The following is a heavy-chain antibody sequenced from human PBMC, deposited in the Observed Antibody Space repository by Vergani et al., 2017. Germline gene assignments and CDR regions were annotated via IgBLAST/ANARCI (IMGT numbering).Heavy chain of an antibody. CDR3: ARVKYYFDSSGPGFDY. V-gene: IGHV1-3*01. D-gene: IGHD3-22*01. Sequence: QVQLVQSGAEVKKPGASVRVSCWASGYTFDTYAMHWLRQAPGQRLEWMGWINVGNGNTKYSQKFQGRVTITRETAASTAYMELSSLRSEVTAVYYCARVKYYFDSSGPGFDYWGQGALVTVSS. CDR2: INVGNGNT. CDR1: GYTFDTYA. J-gene: IGHJ4*02.